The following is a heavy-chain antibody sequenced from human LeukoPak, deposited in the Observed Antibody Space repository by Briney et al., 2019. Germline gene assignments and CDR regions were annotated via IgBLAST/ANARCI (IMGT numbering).Heavy chain of an antibody. CDR3: AREARGSGRDFDY. V-gene: IGHV3-11*01. Sequence: GGSLRLSCAASGFSFSDFYMSWIRQAPGMGLEWISYIGTRSNPIYYADSVKVRFTISRDDAKNSLYLQMHSLRDEDTAVYFCAREARGSGRDFDYWGQGILVTVSS. J-gene: IGHJ4*02. CDR2: IGTRSNPI. CDR1: GFSFSDFY. D-gene: IGHD1-26*01.